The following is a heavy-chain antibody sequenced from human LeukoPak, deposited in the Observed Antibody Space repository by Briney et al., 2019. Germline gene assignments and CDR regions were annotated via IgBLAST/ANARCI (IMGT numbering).Heavy chain of an antibody. J-gene: IGHJ4*02. CDR2: IYYSGST. CDR1: GGSISSGGYY. CDR3: ARIRGSYYFRDRYYFDY. D-gene: IGHD1-26*01. V-gene: IGHV4-31*03. Sequence: SQTLSLTCTVSGGSISSGGYYWSWIRQHPGKGLEWIGYIYYSGSTYYNPSLKSRVTISVDTSKNQFSLKLSSVTAAGTAVYYCARIRGSYYFRDRYYFDYWGQGTLVTVSS.